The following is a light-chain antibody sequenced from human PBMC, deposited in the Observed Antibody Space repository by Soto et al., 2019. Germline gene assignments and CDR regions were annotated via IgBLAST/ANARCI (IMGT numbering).Light chain of an antibody. J-gene: IGLJ2*01. CDR3: SSYAASDSFVV. CDR2: EVY. V-gene: IGLV2-8*01. Sequence: QSAPTQPPSASGSPGQSVTISCTGTSSDVGGYNYVSWYQHHPDKAPKLIIYEVYKRPSGVPDRFSGSKSGNTASLTVSGLQAEDEAEYYCSSYAASDSFVVFGGGTKVTVL. CDR1: SSDVGGYNY.